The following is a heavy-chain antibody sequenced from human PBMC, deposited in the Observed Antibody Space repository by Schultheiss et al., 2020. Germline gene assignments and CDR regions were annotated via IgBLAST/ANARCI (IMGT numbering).Heavy chain of an antibody. CDR2: IFYSGTT. V-gene: IGHV4-59*01. Sequence: AQTLSLTCSVYGGSFRDYYWNWIRQPPGKGLEYIGYIFYSGTTNYNPSLKSRVTISVDTSKNQFSLKLSSVTAADTAVYYCAKILPAMTTVTTAAFDIWGQGTMVTVSS. J-gene: IGHJ3*02. CDR1: GGSFRDYY. D-gene: IGHD4-11*01. CDR3: AKILPAMTTVTTAAFDI.